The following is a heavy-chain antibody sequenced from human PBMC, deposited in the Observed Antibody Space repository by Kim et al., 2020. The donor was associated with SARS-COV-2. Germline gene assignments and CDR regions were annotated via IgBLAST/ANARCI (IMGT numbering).Heavy chain of an antibody. Sequence: ASVKVSCKASGYTFTSNHMHWVRQAPGQGLEWMGMITPRDGYTNYAQKFQGSVTMTRDTSTSTVYMELSSLRSEDTAVYYCARDREGDWTFDYWGQGTLVTVPS. J-gene: IGHJ4*02. CDR1: GYTFTSNH. V-gene: IGHV1-46*01. CDR2: ITPRDGYT. CDR3: ARDREGDWTFDY. D-gene: IGHD2-21*02.